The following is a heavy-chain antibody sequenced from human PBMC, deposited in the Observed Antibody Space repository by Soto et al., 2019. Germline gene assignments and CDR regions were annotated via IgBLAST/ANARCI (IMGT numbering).Heavy chain of an antibody. CDR1: GGSIIIYY. J-gene: IGHJ4*02. V-gene: IGHV4-59*01. CDR2: IYYSGST. CDR3: ERVYDSSGYYDY. Sequence: PSETXSLTCTFSGGSIIIYYWSWIRQPPGKGLEWIGYIYYSGSTNYNPSLKSRVTISVDTSKNQFSLKLSSVTAADTAVYYCERVYDSSGYYDYWGQGTLVTVSS. D-gene: IGHD3-22*01.